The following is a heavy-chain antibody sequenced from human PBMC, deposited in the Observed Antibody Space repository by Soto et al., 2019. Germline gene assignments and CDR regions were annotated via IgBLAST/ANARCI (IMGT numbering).Heavy chain of an antibody. CDR2: ISSNGGST. Sequence: RRLSCAASGFTFSSYAMHWVRHAPGKGLEYVSAISSNGGSTYYADSVKGRFTISRDNSKNTPYLQMGSLRAEDMAVYYCARGDFSIGGLHAFDIWGQGTMVTVS. CDR3: ARGDFSIGGLHAFDI. CDR1: GFTFSSYA. J-gene: IGHJ3*02. V-gene: IGHV3-64*02. D-gene: IGHD3-3*01.